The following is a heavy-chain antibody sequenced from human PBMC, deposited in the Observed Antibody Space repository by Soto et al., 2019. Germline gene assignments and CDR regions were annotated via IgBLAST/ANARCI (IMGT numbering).Heavy chain of an antibody. CDR3: ARDGLRSTYYYYGMDV. V-gene: IGHV4-31*03. Sequence: SETLSLTCTVSGGSISSGGYYWSWIRQHPGKGLEWIGYIYYSGSTYYNPSLKSRVTISVDTSKNQFSLKLSSVTAADTAVYYCARDGLRSTYYYYGMDVCGQGTTVTVS. J-gene: IGHJ6*02. CDR2: IYYSGST. D-gene: IGHD4-17*01. CDR1: GGSISSGGYY.